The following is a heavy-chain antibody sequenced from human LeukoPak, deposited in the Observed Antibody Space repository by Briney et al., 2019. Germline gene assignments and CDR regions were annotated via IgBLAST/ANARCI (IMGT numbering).Heavy chain of an antibody. CDR3: ARQQYSSSWYTNY. D-gene: IGHD6-13*01. V-gene: IGHV4-39*01. CDR2: IYYSGST. Sequence: SETLSLTCTVSGGSISSSSYYWGWIRQPPGKGLEWIGSIYYSGSTYYNPSLKSRVTISVDTSKNQFSLKLSSVTAADTAVYYCARQQYSSSWYTNYWGQGTLVTVSS. CDR1: GGSISSSSYY. J-gene: IGHJ4*02.